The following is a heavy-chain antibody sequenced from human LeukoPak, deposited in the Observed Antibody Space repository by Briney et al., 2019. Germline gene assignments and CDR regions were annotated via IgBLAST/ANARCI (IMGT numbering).Heavy chain of an antibody. CDR3: ARRVPGYDSSGYYYWFDP. CDR1: GYTFTSYY. D-gene: IGHD3-22*01. J-gene: IGHJ5*02. Sequence: ASVKVSCKASGYTFTSYYMHWVRQAPGQGLEWMGIINPSGGSTSYAQKFQGRVTMTRDTSTSTVYMELSSLRSEDTAVYYCARRVPGYDSSGYYYWFDPWGQGTLVTVSS. V-gene: IGHV1-46*01. CDR2: INPSGGST.